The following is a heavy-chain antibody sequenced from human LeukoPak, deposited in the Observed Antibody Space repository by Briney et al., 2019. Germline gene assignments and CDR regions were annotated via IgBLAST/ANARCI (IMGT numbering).Heavy chain of an antibody. V-gene: IGHV3-23*01. CDR1: GFTFSSYA. CDR3: ARVLHDYGGMDV. Sequence: PGGSLRLSCAASGFTFSSYAMSWVRQAPGKGLEWVSAISGSGDNTYYADSVKGRFTISRDNSKNTVYLQVNSLRAEDTAVYYCARVLHDYGGMDVWGQGTTVTVSS. D-gene: IGHD4-17*01. CDR2: ISGSGDNT. J-gene: IGHJ6*02.